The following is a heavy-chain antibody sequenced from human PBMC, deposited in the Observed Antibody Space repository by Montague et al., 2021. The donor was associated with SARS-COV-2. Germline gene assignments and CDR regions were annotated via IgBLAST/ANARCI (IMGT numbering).Heavy chain of an antibody. V-gene: IGHV3-48*03. Sequence: SLRFSCAASGFTFSSYEMNWVHQAPGKGLEWVSYISSSGSTIYYADSVKGRFTISRDNAKNSLYLQMNSLRAEDTAVYYCASEQYCSGGSCFYDAFDIWGQGTMVTVSS. CDR3: ASEQYCSGGSCFYDAFDI. CDR1: GFTFSSYE. D-gene: IGHD2-15*01. J-gene: IGHJ3*02. CDR2: ISSSGSTI.